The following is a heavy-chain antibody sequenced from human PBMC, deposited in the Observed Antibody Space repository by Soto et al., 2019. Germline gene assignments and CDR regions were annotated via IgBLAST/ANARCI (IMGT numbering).Heavy chain of an antibody. CDR2: IYHSGST. V-gene: IGHV4-4*02. CDR1: GGSISSSNW. CDR3: ARSSGGYFYY. J-gene: IGHJ4*02. Sequence: SETLSLTCAVSGGSISSSNWWSWVRQPPGKGLEWIGEIYHSGSTNYNPSLKSRVTISVDTSKNHFSLKLSSVAAADTAVYYCARSSGGYFYYWGQGTLVTVSS. D-gene: IGHD3-22*01.